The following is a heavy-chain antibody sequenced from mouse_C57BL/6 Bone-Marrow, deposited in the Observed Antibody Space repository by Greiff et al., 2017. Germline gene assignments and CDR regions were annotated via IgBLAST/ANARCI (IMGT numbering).Heavy chain of an antibody. V-gene: IGHV1-19*01. J-gene: IGHJ4*01. D-gene: IGHD6-1*01. CDR2: INPYNGGT. CDR1: GYTFTDYY. Sequence: EVQLQQSGPVLVKPGASVKMSCKASGYTFTDYYMNWVKQSHGKSLEWIGVINPYNGGTSYNQKFKGKATLTVDKSSSTAYMELNSLTSEDSAVYYCEHLPPYAMDYWGQGTSVTVSS. CDR3: EHLPPYAMDY.